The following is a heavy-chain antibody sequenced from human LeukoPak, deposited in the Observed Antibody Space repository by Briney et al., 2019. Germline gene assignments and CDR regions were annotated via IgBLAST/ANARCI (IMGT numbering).Heavy chain of an antibody. CDR2: INHSGST. CDR3: ARGTKLLLWFGELLFDY. J-gene: IGHJ4*02. V-gene: IGHV4-34*01. Sequence: GSLRLSCAASGFTFSSYWMSWVRQPPGKGLEWIGEINHSGSTNYNPSLKSRVTISVDTSKNQFSLKLSSVTAADTAVYYCARGTKLLLWFGELLFDYWGQGTLVTVSS. D-gene: IGHD3-10*01. CDR1: GFTFSSYW.